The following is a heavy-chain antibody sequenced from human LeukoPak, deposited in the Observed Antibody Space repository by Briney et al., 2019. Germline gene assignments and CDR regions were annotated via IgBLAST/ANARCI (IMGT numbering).Heavy chain of an antibody. CDR1: GGSISNNY. D-gene: IGHD3-22*01. J-gene: IGHJ4*02. V-gene: IGHV4-59*01. Sequence: SETLSLTCTVSGGSISNNYWTWIRQPPGKGLEWIGYFYNRGSTNYNPSLKSRVTISVDTSKNQFSLKLTSVTAADTAVYYCARGDSSGHPAFDYWGQGTLVTVSS. CDR2: FYNRGST. CDR3: ARGDSSGHPAFDY.